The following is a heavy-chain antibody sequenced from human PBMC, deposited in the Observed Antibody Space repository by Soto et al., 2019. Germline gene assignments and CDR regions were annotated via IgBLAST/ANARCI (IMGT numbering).Heavy chain of an antibody. CDR1: GFTFSSYN. D-gene: IGHD2-2*01. V-gene: IGHV3-48*01. CDR2: ITDSSSTI. J-gene: IGHJ4*02. Sequence: GGSLRLSWAASGFTFSSYNMNWVRQAPGRGLEWVSYITDSSSTIQYADSVKGRFTTSRDNAKNSLYLQMNSLRAEDTAVYYCARDKGSSSWHSFDYWGQGTLVTVSS. CDR3: ARDKGSSSWHSFDY.